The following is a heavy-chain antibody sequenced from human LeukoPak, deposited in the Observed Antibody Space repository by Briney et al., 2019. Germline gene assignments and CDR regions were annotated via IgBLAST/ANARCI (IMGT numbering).Heavy chain of an antibody. Sequence: SETLSLTCAVYGGSFSGYYWSWIRQPPGKGLEWIGEINHSGSTNYNPSLKSQVTISVDTSKNQFSLKLSSVTAADTAVYYCARGPSWRYSTKYYFDYWGQGTLVTVSS. CDR3: ARGPSWRYSTKYYFDY. J-gene: IGHJ4*02. V-gene: IGHV4-34*01. D-gene: IGHD6-13*01. CDR1: GGSFSGYY. CDR2: INHSGST.